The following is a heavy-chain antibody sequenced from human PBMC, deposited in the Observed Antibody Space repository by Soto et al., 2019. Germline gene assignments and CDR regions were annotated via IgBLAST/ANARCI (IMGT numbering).Heavy chain of an antibody. J-gene: IGHJ6*02. Sequence: ASVKVSCKVSGHSLTVLSMYWVRQSPGKGLEWMGGSDPEDGETIYTQKFQGRVTMTEDTFIDTTYMELSSLRSEDTAVYYCARGGGKRYYYYGMDVWGQGTTVTVSS. CDR1: GHSLTVLS. D-gene: IGHD2-15*01. CDR3: ARGGGKRYYYYGMDV. V-gene: IGHV1-24*01. CDR2: SDPEDGET.